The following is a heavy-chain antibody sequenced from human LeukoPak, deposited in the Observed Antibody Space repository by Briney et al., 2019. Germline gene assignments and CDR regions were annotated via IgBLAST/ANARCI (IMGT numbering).Heavy chain of an antibody. D-gene: IGHD4-23*01. V-gene: IGHV3-21*01. CDR3: ARGEIDGGTFDY. CDR1: GFTFSSYS. Sequence: NPGGSLRLSCAASGFTFSSYSMNWVRQAPGKGLEWVSSISSNSSFIYYADSMKGRFTISRDNAKMSLYLQMNSLRAEDTAVYYCARGEIDGGTFDYWGQGTLVTVSS. CDR2: ISSNSSFI. J-gene: IGHJ4*02.